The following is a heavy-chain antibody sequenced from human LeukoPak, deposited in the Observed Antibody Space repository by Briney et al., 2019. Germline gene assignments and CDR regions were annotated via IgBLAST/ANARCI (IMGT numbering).Heavy chain of an antibody. CDR1: GGSISSGDYY. CDR3: ARAPSDIVVVVGYYFDY. CDR2: IYYSGST. J-gene: IGHJ4*02. Sequence: SETLSLTCPVSGGSISSGDYYWSWIRQPPGKGLEWIGYIYYSGSTYYNPSLKSRVTVSVDTSKNRFSLKLSSVTAADTAVYYCARAPSDIVVVVGYYFDYWGQGTLVTVSS. D-gene: IGHD2-15*01. V-gene: IGHV4-30-4*01.